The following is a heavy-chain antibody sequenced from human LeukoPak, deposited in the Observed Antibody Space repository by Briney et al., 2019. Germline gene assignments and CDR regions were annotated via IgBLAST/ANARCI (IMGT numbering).Heavy chain of an antibody. CDR2: ISAYNGNT. CDR3: ARDTHQRYYDFWSGLDNWFDP. V-gene: IGHV1-18*01. Sequence: GASVKVSCKASGYTFTSYGISWVRQAPGQGLEWMGWISAYNGNTNYAQKLQGRVTMTTDTSTSTAYMELRSLRSDDTAVYYCARDTHQRYYDFWSGLDNWFDPWGQGTLVTVSS. D-gene: IGHD3-3*01. J-gene: IGHJ5*02. CDR1: GYTFTSYG.